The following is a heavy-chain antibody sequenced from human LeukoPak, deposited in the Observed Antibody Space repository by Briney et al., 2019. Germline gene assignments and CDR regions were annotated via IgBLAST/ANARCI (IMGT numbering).Heavy chain of an antibody. CDR3: ATPMVRGATPTSFDY. V-gene: IGHV1-24*01. J-gene: IGHJ4*02. D-gene: IGHD3-10*01. CDR2: FDPEDGET. CDR1: GYTLTELS. Sequence: ASVKVSCKVSGYTLTELSMHWVRQAPGKGLEWMGGFDPEDGETIYAQKSQGRVTMTEDTSTDTAYMELSSLRSEDTAVYYCATPMVRGATPTSFDYWGQGTLVTVSS.